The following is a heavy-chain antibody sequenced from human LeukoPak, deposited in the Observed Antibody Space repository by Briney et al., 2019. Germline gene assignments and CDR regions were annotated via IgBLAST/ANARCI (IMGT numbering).Heavy chain of an antibody. CDR2: IRSKAYGGTT. J-gene: IGHJ4*02. V-gene: IGHV3-49*04. CDR1: GFTFSSYA. D-gene: IGHD3-3*01. CDR3: TRDYDFWSGYYIGKDY. Sequence: PGGSLRLSCAASGFTFSSYAMSWVRQAPGKGLEWVGFIRSKAYGGTTEYAASVKGRFTISRDDSKSIAYLQMNSLKTEDTAVYYCTRDYDFWSGYYIGKDYWGQGTLVTVSS.